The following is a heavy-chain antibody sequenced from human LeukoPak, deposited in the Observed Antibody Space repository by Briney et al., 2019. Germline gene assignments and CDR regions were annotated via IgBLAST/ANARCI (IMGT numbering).Heavy chain of an antibody. V-gene: IGHV3-30*18. CDR1: GFTFSSYS. CDR3: AKDRRVLAAAGPFDY. CDR2: ISYDGSNK. J-gene: IGHJ4*02. D-gene: IGHD6-13*01. Sequence: GGSLRLSCAASGFTFSSYSMNWVRQAPGKGLEWVAVISYDGSNKYYADSVKGRFTISRDNSKNTLYLQMNSLRAEDTAVYYCAKDRRVLAAAGPFDYWGQGTLVTVSS.